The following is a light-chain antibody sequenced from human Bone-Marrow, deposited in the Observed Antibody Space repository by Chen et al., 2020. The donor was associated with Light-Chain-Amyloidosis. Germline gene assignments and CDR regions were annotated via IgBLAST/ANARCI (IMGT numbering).Light chain of an antibody. CDR2: RDT. CDR1: DLPTKY. V-gene: IGLV3-25*03. Sequence: SYELTQPPSVSVSPGQTARITCSGDDLPTKYAYWYQQKPGQAPVLVIQRDTERPSGISERFSGSSSGTTATLTISGVQAEDEADYHWQSADSSGTYEVIFGGGTKLTVL. CDR3: QSADSSGTYEVI. J-gene: IGLJ2*01.